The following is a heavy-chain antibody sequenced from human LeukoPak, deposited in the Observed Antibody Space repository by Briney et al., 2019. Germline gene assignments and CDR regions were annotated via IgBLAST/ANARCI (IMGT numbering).Heavy chain of an antibody. D-gene: IGHD6-13*01. CDR1: GFTFSSYA. V-gene: IGHV3-23*01. CDR2: ISGSGGST. Sequence: GGSLRLSCAASGFTFSSYAMSWVRQAPGKGLEWVSAISGSGGSTYYADSVKGRFTISRDNAKNSVYLQMTSLRAEDTAVYYCATPGSGIWCFDYWGQGTLLTVSS. J-gene: IGHJ4*02. CDR3: ATPGSGIWCFDY.